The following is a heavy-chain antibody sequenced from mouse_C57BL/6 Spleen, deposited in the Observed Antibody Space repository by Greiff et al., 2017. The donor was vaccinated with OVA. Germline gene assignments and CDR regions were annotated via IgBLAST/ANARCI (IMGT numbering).Heavy chain of an antibody. CDR3: ARSLYYGYDGAWFAY. V-gene: IGHV1-39*01. CDR2: INPNYGTT. CDR1: GYSFTDYN. D-gene: IGHD2-2*01. J-gene: IGHJ3*01. Sequence: EVQLQQSGPELVKPGASVKISCKASGYSFTDYNMNWVKQSNGKSLEWIGVINPNYGTTSYNQKFTGKATLTVGQSSSTAYMQLNSLTSEDSAVYDCARSLYYGYDGAWFAYWGQGTLVTVSA.